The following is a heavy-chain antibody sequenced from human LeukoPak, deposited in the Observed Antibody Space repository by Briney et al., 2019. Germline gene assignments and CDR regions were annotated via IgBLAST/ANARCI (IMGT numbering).Heavy chain of an antibody. CDR1: GLTFTTYG. CDR3: AKRGHYSINWYHYFDY. CDR2: IASNGGSE. D-gene: IGHD6-13*01. V-gene: IGHV3-30*18. Sequence: GGSLRLSCAASGLTFTTYGLHWVRQAPGKGLEWVAAIASNGGSEYYADSVKGRFTISRDNSKNTLFLQMNSLRPDDTAVYYCAKRGHYSINWYHYFDYWGQGTLVTVSS. J-gene: IGHJ4*02.